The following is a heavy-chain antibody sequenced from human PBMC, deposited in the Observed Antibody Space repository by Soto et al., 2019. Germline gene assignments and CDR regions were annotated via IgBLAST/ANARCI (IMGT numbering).Heavy chain of an antibody. J-gene: IGHJ5*02. V-gene: IGHV1-46*01. D-gene: IGHD3-9*01. CDR3: ARDVYYAILTGSNWFAP. CDR1: GYTFTSYY. Sequence: ASVKVSCKASGYTFTSYYMHWVRQAPGQGLEWMGIINPSGGSTSYAQKFQGRVTMTRDTSTSTVYMELSSLRSEDTAVYYCARDVYYAILTGSNWFAPWGQGTRVTFSS. CDR2: INPSGGST.